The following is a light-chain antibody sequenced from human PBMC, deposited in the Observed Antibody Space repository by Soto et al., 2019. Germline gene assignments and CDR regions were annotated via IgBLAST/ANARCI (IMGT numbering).Light chain of an antibody. CDR1: SSDIGRYNY. V-gene: IGLV2-14*01. CDR3: SSYISSSTYV. J-gene: IGLJ1*01. Sequence: QSVLTQPASVSGSPGQSITISCTGTSSDIGRYNYVSWYQKYPGKAPKFMIYDVSNRPSGVSNRFTGSKSGNTASLTISGLQAEDEADYYCSSYISSSTYVFGTGTKVTVL. CDR2: DVS.